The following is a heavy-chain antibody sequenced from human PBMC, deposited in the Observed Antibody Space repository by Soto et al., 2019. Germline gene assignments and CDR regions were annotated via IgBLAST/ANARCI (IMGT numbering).Heavy chain of an antibody. V-gene: IGHV1-69*01. CDR2: IIPIFGTA. J-gene: IGHJ4*02. CDR3: ARGSVRTTVTPDY. Sequence: GLEWMGGIIPIFGTANYAQKFQGRVTITADESTSTAYMELSSLRSEDTAVYYCARGSVRTTVTPDYWGQGTLVTVSS. D-gene: IGHD4-17*01.